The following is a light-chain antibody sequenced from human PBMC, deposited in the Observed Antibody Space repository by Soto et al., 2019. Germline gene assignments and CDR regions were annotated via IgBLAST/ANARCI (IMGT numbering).Light chain of an antibody. V-gene: IGLV2-14*01. J-gene: IGLJ2*01. CDR1: SSDVGGYNY. CDR3: SSYTSSSTLV. CDR2: DVS. Sequence: QSALTQPASVSGSPGQSITISCTGTSSDVGGYNYVSWYQQHPGKAPILMIYDVSNRPSVVSNRFSGYKSGNTASLTSAGLQAEDEDDYYCSSYTSSSTLVFGGGTKLTVL.